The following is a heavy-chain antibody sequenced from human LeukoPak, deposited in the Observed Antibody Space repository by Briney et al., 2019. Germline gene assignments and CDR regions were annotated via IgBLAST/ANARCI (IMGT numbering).Heavy chain of an antibody. CDR3: ARPLSSGSPQGLPTSPHLDY. Sequence: PGGSLRLSCAASGFIFNTYSMNWVRQAPGKGLEWVSSISSTTSYIFCADSVKGRFTISRDNAKNSLYLQMTSLRAEDTAVYYCARPLSSGSPQGLPTSPHLDYWGQGTLVTVSS. CDR2: ISSTTSYI. V-gene: IGHV3-21*01. D-gene: IGHD3-10*01. CDR1: GFIFNTYS. J-gene: IGHJ4*02.